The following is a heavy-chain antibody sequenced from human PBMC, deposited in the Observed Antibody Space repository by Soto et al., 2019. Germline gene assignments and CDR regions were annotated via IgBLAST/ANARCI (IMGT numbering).Heavy chain of an antibody. V-gene: IGHV3-7*03. Sequence: LRLSCAASGFTFSSYAMSWVRQAPGKGLEWVANINEDGSEKYYVDSVEGRFTISRDNAKTSLFLHVNSLRAEDTAVYYCARVTSHYFDYWGQGTLVTVSS. J-gene: IGHJ4*02. CDR1: GFTFSSYA. CDR2: INEDGSEK. CDR3: ARVTSHYFDY.